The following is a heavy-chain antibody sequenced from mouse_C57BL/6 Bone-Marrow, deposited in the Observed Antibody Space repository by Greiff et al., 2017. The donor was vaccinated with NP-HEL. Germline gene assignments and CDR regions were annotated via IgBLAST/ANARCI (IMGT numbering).Heavy chain of an antibody. Sequence: QVQLQQPGAELVKPGASVKMSCKASGYTFTSYWITWVKQRPGQGLEWIGDIYPGSGSTNYNEKFKSKATLTVDTSSSTAYMQLSSLTSEDSAVYYCARFTTVVATTPLYYFDYWGQGTTLTVSS. CDR1: GYTFTSYW. CDR2: IYPGSGST. D-gene: IGHD1-1*01. J-gene: IGHJ2*01. CDR3: ARFTTVVATTPLYYFDY. V-gene: IGHV1-55*01.